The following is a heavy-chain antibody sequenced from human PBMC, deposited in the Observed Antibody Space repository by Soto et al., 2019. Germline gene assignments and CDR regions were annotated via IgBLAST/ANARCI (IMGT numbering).Heavy chain of an antibody. CDR1: GFTFSSYA. D-gene: IGHD6-13*01. CDR2: ISGDGDST. Sequence: EVQLLESGGGLVQPGGSLRLSCAASGFTFSSYAMSWVRQAPGKGLEWVSAISGDGDSTYYADSAKGRFAISRDNSKNTLYLQMNSRRAEDTALYYCAKDTLQSTSWYEYFDYWGQGTLVSVSS. J-gene: IGHJ4*02. CDR3: AKDTLQSTSWYEYFDY. V-gene: IGHV3-23*01.